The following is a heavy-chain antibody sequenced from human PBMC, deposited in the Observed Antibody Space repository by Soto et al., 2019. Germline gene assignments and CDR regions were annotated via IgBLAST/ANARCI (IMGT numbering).Heavy chain of an antibody. Sequence: GGSLRLSCTASGFTFGDYAMSWFRQAPGKGLEWVGFIRSKAYGGTTEYAASVKGRFTISRDDSKSIAYLQMNSLKTEDTAVYYCTRVLRITMVRGVIISRGRSQNFDYWGQGTLVTVSS. D-gene: IGHD3-10*01. CDR2: IRSKAYGGTT. J-gene: IGHJ4*02. CDR1: GFTFGDYA. V-gene: IGHV3-49*03. CDR3: TRVLRITMVRGVIISRGRSQNFDY.